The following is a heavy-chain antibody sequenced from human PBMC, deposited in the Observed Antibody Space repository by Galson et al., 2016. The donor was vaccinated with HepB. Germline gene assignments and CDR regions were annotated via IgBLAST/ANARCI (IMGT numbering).Heavy chain of an antibody. CDR1: GFIVNKFY. D-gene: IGHD5/OR15-5a*01. CDR2: MYSDGSR. V-gene: IGHV3-53*01. J-gene: IGHJ4*02. CDR3: AREYQDENTGFVYGRPFDS. Sequence: SLRLSCAASGFIVNKFYMAWFRQAPGKGLEWVATMYSDGSRHHADSVRGRFTLSRDDSKNTLYLQMSGLRVEDTAVYYCAREYQDENTGFVYGRPFDSWGQGTLVTVSS.